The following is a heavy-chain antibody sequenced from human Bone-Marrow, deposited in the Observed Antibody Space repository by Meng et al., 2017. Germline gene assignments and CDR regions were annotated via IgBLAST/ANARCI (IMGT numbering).Heavy chain of an antibody. CDR1: GDSVSSNSAT. Sequence: QVQLQQSGPCLVKTSKTLSLTFAISGDSVSSNSATWNWIRQSPSRGLEWLGRTYYRSRWYSDYAVSVQSRITINPDTSKNQFSLQLNSLTPEDSAVYYCARDGTSWYFFDYWGQGTLVTVSS. V-gene: IGHV6-1*01. D-gene: IGHD1-1*01. CDR2: TYYRSRWYS. CDR3: ARDGTSWYFFDY. J-gene: IGHJ4*02.